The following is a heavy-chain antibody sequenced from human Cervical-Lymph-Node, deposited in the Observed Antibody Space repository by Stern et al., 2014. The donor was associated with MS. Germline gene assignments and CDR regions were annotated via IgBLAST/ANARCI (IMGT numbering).Heavy chain of an antibody. V-gene: IGHV1-69*01. CDR2: VIPIFGTA. Sequence: QVQLEQSGAEVKKPGSSVKVSCKASGGTFSNYAISWVRQAPGQGLEWMGGVIPIFGTAKYAQKFQGRVTMTADASTVYLELSSLTSEDTAVYYCATKVVVVTAAPFGAFDIWGQGTMVTVSS. D-gene: IGHD2-15*01. CDR1: GGTFSNYA. J-gene: IGHJ3*02. CDR3: ATKVVVVTAAPFGAFDI.